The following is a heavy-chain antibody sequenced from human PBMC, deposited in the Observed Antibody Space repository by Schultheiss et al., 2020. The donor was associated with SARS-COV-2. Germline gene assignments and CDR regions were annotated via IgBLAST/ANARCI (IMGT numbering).Heavy chain of an antibody. CDR2: INHSGST. D-gene: IGHD1-26*01. V-gene: IGHV4-34*01. CDR1: GGSFSGYY. J-gene: IGHJ4*02. CDR3: ARGKWESDFDY. Sequence: GSLRLSCAVYGGSFSGYYWSWIRQPPGKGLEWIGEINHSGSTNYNPSLKSRVTISVDTSKNQFSLKLSSVTAADTAVYYCARGKWESDFDYWGQGTLVTVSS.